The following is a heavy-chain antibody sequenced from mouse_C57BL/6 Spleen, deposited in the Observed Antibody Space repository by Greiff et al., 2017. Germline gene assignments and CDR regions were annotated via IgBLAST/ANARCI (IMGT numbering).Heavy chain of an antibody. Sequence: QVQLKQSGAELVRPGASVKLSCKASGYTFTDYYINWVKQRPGQGLEWIARIYPGSGNTYYNEKFKGKATLTAEKSSSTAYMQLSSLTSEDSAVYFCARKRVPYAMDYWGQGTSVTVSS. J-gene: IGHJ4*01. CDR1: GYTFTDYY. V-gene: IGHV1-76*01. CDR2: IYPGSGNT. CDR3: ARKRVPYAMDY.